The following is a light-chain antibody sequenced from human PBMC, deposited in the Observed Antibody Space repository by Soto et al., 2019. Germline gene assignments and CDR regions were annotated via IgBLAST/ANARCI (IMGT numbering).Light chain of an antibody. V-gene: IGLV1-51*02. Sequence: QAVVTQPPSVSAAPGQKVTISCSGSSSNIGSSYVSWYQQLPGTAPKLVIYQNNKRPSGIPDRFSGSQSGTSATLGITGLQTGDEATYYCATWDGSLSDVVFGGGTKVTVL. CDR1: SSNIGSSY. J-gene: IGLJ2*01. CDR3: ATWDGSLSDVV. CDR2: QNN.